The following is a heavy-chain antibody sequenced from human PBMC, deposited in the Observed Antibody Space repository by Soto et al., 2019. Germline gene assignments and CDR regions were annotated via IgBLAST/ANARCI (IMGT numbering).Heavy chain of an antibody. J-gene: IGHJ4*02. CDR1: GDSINSDKYY. Sequence: PSETLSLTCSVSGDSINSDKYYWGWIRQPPGKGLEWIGSIYFRGNTYYNPSLQTRVTISLDKSKSQFSLKLNSVTAADSAVYYCARARVHTPKVRFSPDYWGQGTLVTVSS. CDR3: ARARVHTPKVRFSPDY. CDR2: IYFRGNT. V-gene: IGHV4-39*07. D-gene: IGHD3-3*01.